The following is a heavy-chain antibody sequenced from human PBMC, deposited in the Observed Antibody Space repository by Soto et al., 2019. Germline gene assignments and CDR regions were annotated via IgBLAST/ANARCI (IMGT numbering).Heavy chain of an antibody. D-gene: IGHD5-12*01. J-gene: IGHJ4*02. V-gene: IGHV3-74*01. Sequence: XGSLRLSCAASGFTFSIYWMPWVRQAPGKGLVWVSRINSAGSSTSYADSVKGRFTISRDNAKNTLYLQMNSLRAEDTAVYYCARVPYDPRAYYFDYWGQGTLVTVSS. CDR3: ARVPYDPRAYYFDY. CDR2: INSAGSST. CDR1: GFTFSIYW.